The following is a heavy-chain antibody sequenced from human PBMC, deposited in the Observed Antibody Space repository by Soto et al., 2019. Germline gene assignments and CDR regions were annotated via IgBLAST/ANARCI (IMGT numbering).Heavy chain of an antibody. V-gene: IGHV3-30-3*01. CDR3: ARGNYYDSSGYYPYFQH. Sequence: QVQLVESGGGVVQPGRSLRLSCAASGFTFSSYAMHWVRQAPGKGLEWVAVISYDGSNKYYADSVKGRFTISRDNSKNTLYLQMNSLRAEDTAVYYCARGNYYDSSGYYPYFQHWGQGTLVTVSS. J-gene: IGHJ1*01. CDR2: ISYDGSNK. CDR1: GFTFSSYA. D-gene: IGHD3-22*01.